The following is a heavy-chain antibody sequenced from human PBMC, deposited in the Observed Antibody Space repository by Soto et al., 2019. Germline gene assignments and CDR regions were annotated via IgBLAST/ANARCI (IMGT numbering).Heavy chain of an antibody. CDR3: AKSLYDSSGYTFDY. D-gene: IGHD3-22*01. CDR2: ISYDGSNK. J-gene: IGHJ4*02. CDR1: GSTFRSYA. Sequence: QVQLVESGGGVVQPGRPLRPSCAPPGSTFRSYAFNWVPRVPGKGLGWVAVISYDGSNKYYADSVKGRFTISRDNSKNTLYLQMNSLRAEDTAVYYCAKSLYDSSGYTFDYWGQGTLVTVSS. V-gene: IGHV3-30*18.